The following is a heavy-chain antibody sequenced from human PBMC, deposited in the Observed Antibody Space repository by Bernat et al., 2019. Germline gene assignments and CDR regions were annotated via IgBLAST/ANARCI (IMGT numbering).Heavy chain of an antibody. CDR2: INHSGST. J-gene: IGHJ4*02. Sequence: QVQLQQWGAGLLKPSETLSLTCAVYGGSFSGYYWSWIRQPPGKGLEWIGEINHSGSTNYNPSLKSRVTISVDTSKNQFSVKLSSVTAADTAVYYCARGLRWPQYYFDYWGQGTLVTVSA. V-gene: IGHV4-34*01. CDR1: GGSFSGYY. CDR3: ARGLRWPQYYFDY. D-gene: IGHD4-23*01.